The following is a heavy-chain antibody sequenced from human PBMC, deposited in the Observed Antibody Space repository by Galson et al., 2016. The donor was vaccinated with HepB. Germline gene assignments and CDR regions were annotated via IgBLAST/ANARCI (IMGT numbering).Heavy chain of an antibody. J-gene: IGHJ5*01. CDR3: SKDGHRWSVNWFDS. CDR1: GYPFTGYY. Sequence: SVKVSCKASGYPFTGYYMHWVRQAPGQGLEWMGWINPNSGGTNYAQKFQGRVTMTTDTSINTAYMELSSMRSDDTAVYFCSKDGHRWSVNWFDSWGRGTLVTVSS. CDR2: INPNSGGT. V-gene: IGHV1-2*02. D-gene: IGHD2-8*01.